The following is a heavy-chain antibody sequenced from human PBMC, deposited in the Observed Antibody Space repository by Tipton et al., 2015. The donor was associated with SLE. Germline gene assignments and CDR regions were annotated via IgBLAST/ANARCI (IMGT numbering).Heavy chain of an antibody. V-gene: IGHV4-61*09. Sequence: TLSLTCTVSGGSISSGSYYWSWIRQPAGKGLEWIGHIYTSGSTNYNPSLKSRVTISVDTSKNQFSLKLSSVTAADTAVYYCARRVAAASFDPWGQGTLVTVSS. CDR1: GGSISSGSYY. CDR2: IYTSGST. J-gene: IGHJ5*02. CDR3: ARRVAAASFDP. D-gene: IGHD6-13*01.